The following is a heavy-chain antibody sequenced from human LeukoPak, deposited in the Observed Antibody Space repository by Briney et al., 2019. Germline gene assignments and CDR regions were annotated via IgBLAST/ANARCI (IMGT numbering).Heavy chain of an antibody. CDR2: IYSGGST. V-gene: IGHV3-53*01. Sequence: GGSLRLSCAASEFTVSSNYMSWVRQAPGKGLEWVSSIYSGGSTYYADSVKGRFTISRDSSENTLYLQMNSLRAEDTAVYYCARGHNWNDRGAFGIWGQGTMVTVSS. CDR3: ARGHNWNDRGAFGI. D-gene: IGHD1-1*01. CDR1: EFTVSSNY. J-gene: IGHJ3*02.